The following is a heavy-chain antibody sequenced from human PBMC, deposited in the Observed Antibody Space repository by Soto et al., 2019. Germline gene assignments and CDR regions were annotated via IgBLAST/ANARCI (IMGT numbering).Heavy chain of an antibody. CDR2: IYYSGST. Sequence: SETLSLTCAVYGGSVRGSYWSWIRQPPGKGLEWIGYIYYSGSTNYNPSLKSRVTISVDTSKNQFSLKLSSVTAADTAVYYCARSDGRYWGQGTLVTVSS. CDR3: ARSDGRY. CDR1: GGSVRGSY. J-gene: IGHJ4*02. V-gene: IGHV4-59*02.